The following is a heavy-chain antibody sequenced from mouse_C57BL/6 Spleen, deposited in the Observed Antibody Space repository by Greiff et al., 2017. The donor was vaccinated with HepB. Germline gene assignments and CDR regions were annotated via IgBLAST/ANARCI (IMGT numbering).Heavy chain of an antibody. J-gene: IGHJ2*01. D-gene: IGHD1-1*01. V-gene: IGHV3-6*01. CDR3: AREATTALCDY. Sequence: DVQLQESGPGLVKPSQSLSLTCSVTGYSITSGYYWNWIRQSPGNKLEWMGYISYDGSNNYNPSLKNRISITRDTSKNQFFLKLNSVTTEDTATYYCAREATTALCDYWGQGTTLTVSS. CDR1: GYSITSGYY. CDR2: ISYDGSN.